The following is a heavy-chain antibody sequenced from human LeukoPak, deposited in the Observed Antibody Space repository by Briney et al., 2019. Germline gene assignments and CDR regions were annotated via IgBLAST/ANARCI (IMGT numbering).Heavy chain of an antibody. D-gene: IGHD5-12*01. CDR2: INPNSGGT. V-gene: IGHV1-2*04. CDR3: ARARGYSGYDWSTGAFDI. CDR1: GYTFTGYY. J-gene: IGHJ3*02. Sequence: ASVKVSRKASGYTFTGYYMHWVRQAPGQGLEWMGWINPNSGGTNYAQKFQGWVTMTRDTSISTAYMELSRLRSDDTAVYYCARARGYSGYDWSTGAFDIWGQGTMVTVSS.